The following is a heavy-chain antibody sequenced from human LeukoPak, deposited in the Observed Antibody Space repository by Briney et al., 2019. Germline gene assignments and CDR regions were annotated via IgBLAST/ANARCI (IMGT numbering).Heavy chain of an antibody. D-gene: IGHD6-19*01. CDR2: IYYSGST. J-gene: IGHJ5*02. CDR1: GGSFSGYY. Sequence: PSETLSLTCAVYGGSFSGYYWSWIRQPPGKGLEWIGYIYYSGSTNYNPSLKSRVTISVDTSKNQFSLKLSSVTATDTAVYYCARQTLGAVAENWFDPWGQGTLVTVSS. CDR3: ARQTLGAVAENWFDP. V-gene: IGHV4-59*08.